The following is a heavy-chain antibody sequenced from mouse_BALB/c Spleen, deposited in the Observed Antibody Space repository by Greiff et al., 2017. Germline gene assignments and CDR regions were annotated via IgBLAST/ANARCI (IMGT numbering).Heavy chain of an antibody. CDR2: ISSGSSTI. Sequence: EVQVVESGGGLVQPGGSRKLSCAASGFTFSSFGMHWVRQAPEKGLEWVAYISSGSSTIYYADTVKGRFTISRDNPKNTLFLQMTSLRSEDTAMYYCARRGGYDGNYFDYWGQGTTLTVSS. CDR1: GFTFSSFG. V-gene: IGHV5-17*02. D-gene: IGHD2-2*01. J-gene: IGHJ2*01. CDR3: ARRGGYDGNYFDY.